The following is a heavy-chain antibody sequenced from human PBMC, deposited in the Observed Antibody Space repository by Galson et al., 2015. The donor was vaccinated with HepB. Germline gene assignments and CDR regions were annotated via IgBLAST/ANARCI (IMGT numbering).Heavy chain of an antibody. CDR2: ISSSSSYI. J-gene: IGHJ6*02. CDR1: GFTFSSYS. V-gene: IGHV3-21*01. CDR3: ARDFPYYYYGMDV. Sequence: SLRLSCAASGFTFSSYSMNWVRQAPGKGLEWVSSISSSSSYIYYADSVKGRFTISRDNAKNSLYLQMNSLRAEDTAVYYCARDFPYYYYGMDVWGQGTTVTVSS.